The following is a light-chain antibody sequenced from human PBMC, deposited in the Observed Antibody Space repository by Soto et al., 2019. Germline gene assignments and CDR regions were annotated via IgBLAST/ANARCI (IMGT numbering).Light chain of an antibody. CDR2: GAS. Sequence: EIVLTQSPGTLSLSPGERATLSCRASQSVSSSYLAWYQQKPGQAPRLLIYGASSMATGIPDRFSGSGSGTDFTLTISRLEPEDFAVYYCQQDGSSLFTFGPGTKVDI. CDR1: QSVSSSY. J-gene: IGKJ3*01. CDR3: QQDGSSLFT. V-gene: IGKV3-20*01.